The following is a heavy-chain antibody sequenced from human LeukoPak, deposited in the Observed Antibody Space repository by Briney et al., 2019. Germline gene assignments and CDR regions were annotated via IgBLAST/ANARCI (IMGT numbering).Heavy chain of an antibody. CDR3: TLFNY. J-gene: IGHJ4*02. D-gene: IGHD3-10*02. CDR2: INPYSGAT. Sequence: ASVKVSCKASGYTFTGHDMHWVRQAPGQGLEWMGWINPYSGATYYVQKFQGRVTMTRDTSISTANMELSRLKSDDTAVYYCTLFNYWGQGTLVTVSS. CDR1: GYTFTGHD. V-gene: IGHV1-2*02.